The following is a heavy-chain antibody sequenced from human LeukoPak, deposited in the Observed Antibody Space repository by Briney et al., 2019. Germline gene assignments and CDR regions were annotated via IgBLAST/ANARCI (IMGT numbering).Heavy chain of an antibody. CDR2: INSDGSST. D-gene: IGHD6-6*01. V-gene: IGHV3-74*01. CDR1: GFTFSSYW. J-gene: IGHJ3*02. Sequence: GGSLRLSCAASGFTFSSYWMHWVRQAPGGGLVWVSRINSDGSSTSYADSVKGRFTISRDNAENTLYLQMNSLRAEDTAVYYCARDLGSSYDAFDIWGQGTMVTVSS. CDR3: ARDLGSSYDAFDI.